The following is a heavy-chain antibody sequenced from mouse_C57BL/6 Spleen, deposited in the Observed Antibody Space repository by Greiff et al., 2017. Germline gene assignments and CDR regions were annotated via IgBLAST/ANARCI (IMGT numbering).Heavy chain of an antibody. CDR3: ARTYYGYDDYAMDY. CDR1: GYAFSSYW. Sequence: VQLQQSGAELVKPGASVKISCKASGYAFSSYWMNWVKQRPGKGLEWIGQIYPGDGDTNYNGKFKGKATLTADTSSSTAYMQLSSLTSEDSAVYFCARTYYGYDDYAMDYWGQGTSVTVSS. D-gene: IGHD2-9*01. CDR2: IYPGDGDT. J-gene: IGHJ4*01. V-gene: IGHV1-80*01.